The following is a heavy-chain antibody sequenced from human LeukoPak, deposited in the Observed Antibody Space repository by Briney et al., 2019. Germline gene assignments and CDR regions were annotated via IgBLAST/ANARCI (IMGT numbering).Heavy chain of an antibody. J-gene: IGHJ4*02. D-gene: IGHD1-26*01. CDR2: INPNSGGT. V-gene: IGHV1-2*02. Sequence: ASVKVSCKASGYTFTGYQMHWVRQAPGQGLEWMGWINPNSGGTNYAQKFQGRVTMTRDTSISTAYMELSRLRSDDTAVYYCARDGRSGSYRYYFDYWGQGTLVTVSS. CDR1: GYTFTGYQ. CDR3: ARDGRSGSYRYYFDY.